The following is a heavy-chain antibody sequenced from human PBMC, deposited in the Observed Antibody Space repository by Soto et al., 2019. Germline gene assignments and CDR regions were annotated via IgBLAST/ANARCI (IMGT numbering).Heavy chain of an antibody. Sequence: SGPTLVNPTQTLTLTCTFSGFSLSTSGMCVSWIRQPPGKALEWLALIDWDDDKYYSTSLKTRLTISKDTSKNQVVLTMTNMDPVDTATYYCAQIKSISSGWYSYYYGMDVWGQVTTVTVSS. D-gene: IGHD6-19*01. J-gene: IGHJ6*02. V-gene: IGHV2-70*01. CDR3: AQIKSISSGWYSYYYGMDV. CDR1: GFSLSTSGMC. CDR2: IDWDDDK.